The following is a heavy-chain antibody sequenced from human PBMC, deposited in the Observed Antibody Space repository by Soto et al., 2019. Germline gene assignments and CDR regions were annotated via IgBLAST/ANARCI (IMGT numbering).Heavy chain of an antibody. CDR3: ARGGISYYYDSSGYFPNWYFDL. CDR1: GFTFSSYG. J-gene: IGHJ2*01. V-gene: IGHV3-33*01. Sequence: QVQLVESGGGVVQPGRSLRLSCAASGFTFSSYGMHWVRQAPGKGLEWVAVIWYDGSNKYYADSVKGRFTISRDNSKNTLYLQMNSLRAEDTAVYYCARGGISYYYDSSGYFPNWYFDLWGRGTLVTVSS. CDR2: IWYDGSNK. D-gene: IGHD3-22*01.